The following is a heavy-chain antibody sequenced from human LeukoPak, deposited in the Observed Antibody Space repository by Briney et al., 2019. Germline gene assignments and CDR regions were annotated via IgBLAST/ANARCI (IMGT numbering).Heavy chain of an antibody. Sequence: ESSETLSLTCTVSGGSISGTYYWSWIRQPPGKGLEWIGYIYYTGTTDSNPSLKSRVTISLDTSKNQFSLNLSSVTAADTAVYYCARRWVYDKRAFDAWGQGTMVTVSS. CDR3: ARRWVYDKRAFDA. J-gene: IGHJ3*01. CDR2: IYYTGTT. CDR1: GGSISGTYY. V-gene: IGHV4-59*08. D-gene: IGHD3-16*01.